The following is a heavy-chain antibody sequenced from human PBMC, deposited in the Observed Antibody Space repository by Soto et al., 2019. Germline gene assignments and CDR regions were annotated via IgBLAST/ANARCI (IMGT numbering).Heavy chain of an antibody. CDR3: ARRKGMITFGGVIVASYFDY. J-gene: IGHJ4*02. CDR1: GGSISSGDYY. CDR2: IYYSGST. D-gene: IGHD3-16*02. Sequence: PSETLSLTCTVSGGSISSGDYYWSWIRQPPGKGLEWIGYIYYSGSTYYNPSLKSRVTISVDTSKNQFSLKLSSVTAADTAVYYCARRKGMITFGGVIVASYFDYWGQGTLVTVSS. V-gene: IGHV4-30-4*01.